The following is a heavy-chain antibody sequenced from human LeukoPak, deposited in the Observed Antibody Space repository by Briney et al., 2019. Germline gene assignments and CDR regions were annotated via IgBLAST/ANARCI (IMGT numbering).Heavy chain of an antibody. CDR1: GFSLSTSGMR. CDR3: ARTPYCGGDCYVDY. CDR2: IDWDDGK. V-gene: IGHV2-70*04. Sequence: SGPALVEPTQTLTLTCTFSGFSLSTSGMRVSWIRQPPGKALEWLARIDWDDGKFYSTSLKTRLTISKDTSKNQVVLTMTNVDPVDTATYYCARTPYCGGDCYVDYWGQGTLVTVSS. D-gene: IGHD2-21*02. J-gene: IGHJ4*02.